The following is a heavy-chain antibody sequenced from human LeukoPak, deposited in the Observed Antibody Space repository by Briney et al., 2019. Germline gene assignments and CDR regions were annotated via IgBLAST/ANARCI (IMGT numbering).Heavy chain of an antibody. CDR3: AKDSSGWYLGAFDS. CDR1: GFTFSSYA. V-gene: IGHV3-23*01. D-gene: IGHD6-19*01. Sequence: GGSLRLSCAASGFTFSSYAMSWVRQAPEKGLEWVSAISGSGGSTYYADSVKGRFTISRDNSKNTLYLQMNSLRAEDAAVYYCAKDSSGWYLGAFDSWGQGTMVTVSS. J-gene: IGHJ3*02. CDR2: ISGSGGST.